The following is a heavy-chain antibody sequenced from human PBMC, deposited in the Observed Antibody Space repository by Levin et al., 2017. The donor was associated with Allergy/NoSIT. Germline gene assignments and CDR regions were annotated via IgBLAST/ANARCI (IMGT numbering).Heavy chain of an antibody. V-gene: IGHV3-9*01. CDR3: AKVGRASWYGLFDS. CDR2: ISWNSGHI. J-gene: IGHJ4*02. D-gene: IGHD6-13*01. CDR1: GFTFDDYA. Sequence: LSLTCAASGFTFDDYAMHWVRPAPGKGLEWVSGISWNSGHIEYAASVMGRFTISRDNAKNSLYLQMKSLRSEDTAFYYCAKVGRASWYGLFDSWGQGTLVTVSS.